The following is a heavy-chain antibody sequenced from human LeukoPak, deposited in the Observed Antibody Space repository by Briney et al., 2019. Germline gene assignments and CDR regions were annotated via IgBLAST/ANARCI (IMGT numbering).Heavy chain of an antibody. V-gene: IGHV4-39*07. CDR3: ARETGPGSYYVYYFDY. D-gene: IGHD3-10*01. J-gene: IGHJ4*02. CDR2: IYYRGNT. CDR1: GGSISSSSYY. Sequence: PSETLSLTCTVSGGSISSSSYYWGWIRQPPGKGLEWIGSIYYRGNTYYNPSLKSRVTISVDTSKNHFSLKLTSVTAADTAVYYCARETGPGSYYVYYFDYWGQGTLVTVSS.